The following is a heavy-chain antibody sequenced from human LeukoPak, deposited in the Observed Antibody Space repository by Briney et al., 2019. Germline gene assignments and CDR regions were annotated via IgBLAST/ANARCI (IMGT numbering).Heavy chain of an antibody. CDR3: AKSRYSSAWDYFDY. J-gene: IGHJ4*02. V-gene: IGHV3-23*01. Sequence: GGSLRLSCAASGFTFSSYAMSWVRQAPGKGLEWVSGINGSGGGTYYADSVKGRFTISRDNSKNTLYLQMNSLRAEDTAVYYCAKSRYSSAWDYFDYWGQGTLVTVSS. CDR1: GFTFSSYA. CDR2: INGSGGGT. D-gene: IGHD6-19*01.